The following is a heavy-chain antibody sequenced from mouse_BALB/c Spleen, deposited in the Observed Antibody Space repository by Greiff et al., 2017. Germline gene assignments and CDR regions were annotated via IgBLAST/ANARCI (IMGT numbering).Heavy chain of an antibody. Sequence: EVKLQESGPGLVKPSQSLSLTCSVTGYSITSGYCWNWIRQFPGNKLEWMGYISYDGSNNYNPSLKNRISITRDTSKNQFFLKLNSVTTEDTATYYCARRKGYDGNAMDYWGQGTSVTVSS. CDR1: GYSITSGYC. CDR2: ISYDGSN. J-gene: IGHJ4*01. V-gene: IGHV3-6*02. D-gene: IGHD2-2*01. CDR3: ARRKGYDGNAMDY.